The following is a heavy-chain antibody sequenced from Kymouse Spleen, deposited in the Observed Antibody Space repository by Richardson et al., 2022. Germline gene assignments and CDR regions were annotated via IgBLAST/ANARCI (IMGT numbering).Heavy chain of an antibody. CDR3: ARGRDGTTAFDI. V-gene: IGHV4-34*01. CDR1: GGSFSGYY. Sequence: QVQLQQWGAGLLKPSETLSLTCAVYGGSFSGYYWSWIRQPPGKGLEWIGEINHSGSTNYNPSLKSRVTISVDTSKNQFSLKLSSVTAADTAVYYCARGRDGTTAFDIWGQGTMVTVSS. D-gene: IGHD1-7*01. J-gene: IGHJ3*02. CDR2: INHSGST.